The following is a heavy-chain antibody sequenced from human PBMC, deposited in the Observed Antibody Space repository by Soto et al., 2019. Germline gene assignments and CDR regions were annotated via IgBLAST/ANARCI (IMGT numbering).Heavy chain of an antibody. CDR1: GGSISSYY. Sequence: SETLSLTCTVSGGSISSYYWSWIRQPPGKGLEWIGYIYYSGSTNYNPSLKSRVTISVDTSKNQFSLKLSSVTAADTAVYYCARDRLANWFDPWGQGTLVTVSS. J-gene: IGHJ5*02. CDR2: IYYSGST. V-gene: IGHV4-59*01. D-gene: IGHD3-9*01. CDR3: ARDRLANWFDP.